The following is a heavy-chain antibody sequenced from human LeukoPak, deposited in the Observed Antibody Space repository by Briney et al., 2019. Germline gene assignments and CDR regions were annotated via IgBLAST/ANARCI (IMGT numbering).Heavy chain of an antibody. CDR1: GFTIDNYA. CDR2: IYWNSGVA. Sequence: GGSLRLSCAASGFTIDNYAMHWVRPAPGKGLERVAAIYWNSGVAVYADSVQGRFTISRDNAKNSLYLQMNSLRTEDTAFYYCTKDNYCQRATCHGGWLDPWGQGTLVTVSS. D-gene: IGHD2-15*01. CDR3: TKDNYCQRATCHGGWLDP. V-gene: IGHV3-9*01. J-gene: IGHJ5*02.